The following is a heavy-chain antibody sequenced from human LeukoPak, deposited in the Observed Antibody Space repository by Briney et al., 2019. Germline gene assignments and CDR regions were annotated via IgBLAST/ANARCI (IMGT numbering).Heavy chain of an antibody. CDR3: ARHQGQRLRYFDWLPFDY. CDR2: IYYSGST. Sequence: SETLSPTCTVSGGSISSSSYYWGWIRQPPGKGLEWIGSIYYSGSTYYNPSLKSRVTISVDTSKNQFSLKLSSVTAADTAVYYCARHQGQRLRYFDWLPFDYWGQGTLVTVSS. V-gene: IGHV4-39*01. CDR1: GGSISSSSYY. D-gene: IGHD3-9*01. J-gene: IGHJ4*02.